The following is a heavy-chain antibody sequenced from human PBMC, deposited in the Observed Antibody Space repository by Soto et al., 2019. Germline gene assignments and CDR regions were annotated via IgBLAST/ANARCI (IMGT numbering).Heavy chain of an antibody. CDR3: ARELSWGSNRYYYMYV. D-gene: IGHD3-16*01. CDR1: GFILSDCA. CDR2: ISSSSSVI. V-gene: IGHV3-48*01. J-gene: IGHJ6*03. Sequence: EVQLVESGGGLVQPGGSLRLSCASSGFILSDCAMNWVRQAPGKGLEWVSYISSSSSVIDYADSVKGRFTVSRDNARNSLYLQMNSLRAEDTAVYYCARELSWGSNRYYYMYVWGKGTTVTVSS.